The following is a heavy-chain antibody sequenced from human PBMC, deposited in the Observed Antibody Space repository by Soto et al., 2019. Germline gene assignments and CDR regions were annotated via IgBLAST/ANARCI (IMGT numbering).Heavy chain of an antibody. J-gene: IGHJ4*02. Sequence: GGSLRLSCAASGFTFSSYWMHWVRQAPGKGLVWVSRINSDGSSTSYADSVKGRFTISRDNAKNTLYLQMNSLRAEDTAVYYCARDTGGCSSTSCYPFPIDYWGQGTLVTVSS. CDR3: ARDTGGCSSTSCYPFPIDY. V-gene: IGHV3-74*01. CDR1: GFTFSSYW. D-gene: IGHD2-2*01. CDR2: INSDGSST.